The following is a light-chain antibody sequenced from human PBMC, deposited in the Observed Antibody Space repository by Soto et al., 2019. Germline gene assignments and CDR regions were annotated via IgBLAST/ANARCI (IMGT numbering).Light chain of an antibody. CDR3: QQRREWPIT. CDR2: DAY. V-gene: IGKV3-11*01. J-gene: IGKJ5*01. CDR1: QSVDNY. Sequence: IVLTQSPGTLSLSPGERATLSCRASQSVDNYLAWFQQKPGQAPRLLIYDAYNRATGIPDRFSGSGSGIDFTLTINSLEPEDFALYYCQQRREWPITFGQGTRLEIK.